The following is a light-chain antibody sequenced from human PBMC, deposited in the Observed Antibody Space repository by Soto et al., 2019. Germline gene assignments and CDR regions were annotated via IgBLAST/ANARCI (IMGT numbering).Light chain of an antibody. CDR3: AAWDGSLNNVL. V-gene: IGLV1-44*01. CDR2: GDN. J-gene: IGLJ2*01. CDR1: GSSIGTNT. Sequence: QPVLTQPPSASGTPGQRVTTSCSGSGSSIGTNTVNWYRQLPGTAPKLLIYGDNQRPSGVPDRFSGSKSGTSASLAISGLQSEDEADYYCAAWDGSLNNVLFGGGTKLTVL.